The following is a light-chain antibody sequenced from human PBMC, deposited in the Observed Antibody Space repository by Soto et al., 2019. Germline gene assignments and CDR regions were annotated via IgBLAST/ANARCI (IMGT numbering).Light chain of an antibody. J-gene: IGKJ3*01. CDR1: QTISAW. V-gene: IGKV1-5*03. Sequence: DTERPQSPSTLSACVGESVTLTCRASQTISAWLAWYQQKPGKAPNLLIYKASDLETWVPSRFSGSGSGTAFTPTISGLQPDDFATYYCQQYSSYPLTFGPGTKVDIK. CDR2: KAS. CDR3: QQYSSYPLT.